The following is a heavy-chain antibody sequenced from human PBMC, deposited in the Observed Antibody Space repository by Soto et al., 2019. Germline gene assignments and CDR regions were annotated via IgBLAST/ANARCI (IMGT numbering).Heavy chain of an antibody. J-gene: IGHJ4*02. D-gene: IGHD1-1*01. V-gene: IGHV3-74*01. CDR1: GFTFSAYW. CDR2: ISDDGSTA. CDR3: ARGPRVSSTGTGAH. Sequence: PGGSLRLSCAVSGFTFSAYWMHWVRQVPGKGLTWVSRISDDGSTATYADSVKGRFVISRDNAKNSLYLEMNTLSVEDSGLYYCARGPRVSSTGTGAHWGRGTLVTVSS.